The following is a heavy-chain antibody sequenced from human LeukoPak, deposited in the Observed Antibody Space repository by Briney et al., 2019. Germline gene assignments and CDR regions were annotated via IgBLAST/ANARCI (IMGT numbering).Heavy chain of an antibody. Sequence: PGGSLRLSCAASGFTFSSYWMHWVRQAPGKGLEWVSGISGSGGSTYYADSVKGRFTISRDNSKNTLYLQMNSLRAEDTAVYYCAKDLATIFGLEPFDHWGQGTLVTVSS. CDR2: ISGSGGST. D-gene: IGHD3-3*01. J-gene: IGHJ4*02. CDR3: AKDLATIFGLEPFDH. CDR1: GFTFSSYW. V-gene: IGHV3-23*01.